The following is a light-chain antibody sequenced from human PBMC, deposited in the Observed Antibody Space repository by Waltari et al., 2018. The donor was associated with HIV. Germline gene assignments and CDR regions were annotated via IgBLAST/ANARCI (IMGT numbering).Light chain of an antibody. J-gene: IGKJ1*01. CDR1: QSVSSN. CDR3: QQYNNWPPWT. Sequence: EIVMTQSPATPSASPGERATLSCRASQSVSSNVAWYQQKPGQAPRLLIYGASTRATGIPARFSGSGSGTEFTLTISSLQSEDFAVYYCQQYNNWPPWTFGQGTKVEIK. V-gene: IGKV3-15*01. CDR2: GAS.